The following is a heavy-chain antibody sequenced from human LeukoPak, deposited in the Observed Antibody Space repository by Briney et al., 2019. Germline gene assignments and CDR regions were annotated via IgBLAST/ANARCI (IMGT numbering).Heavy chain of an antibody. CDR3: ARVSGTQYSGNYYNVYDI. CDR1: GYSFTAYY. J-gene: IGHJ3*02. D-gene: IGHD1-26*01. V-gene: IGHV1-2*02. CDR2: SDPNSGGT. Sequence: ASVKVSCRATGYSFTAYYMHWFRQAPGQGPEWMGWSDPNSGGTNYAQKFQGRVTMTRDTSISTAYMELSRLRSDDTAVYYCARVSGTQYSGNYYNVYDIWGQGTMVTVSS.